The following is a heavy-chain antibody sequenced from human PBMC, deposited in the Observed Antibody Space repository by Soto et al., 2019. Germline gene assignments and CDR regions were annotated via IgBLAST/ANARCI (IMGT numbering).Heavy chain of an antibody. Sequence: PGGSLRLSCAASGFTFSKDGMSWVRQAPGKGLEWVANIKQDGSGKYYVDSVKGRFTISRDNAKNSLYLQMNSLAAEDTAVYYCARAGCTSCYGFQYWGQGSLVTVSS. D-gene: IGHD2-2*01. CDR1: GFTFSKDG. CDR2: IKQDGSGK. J-gene: IGHJ1*01. CDR3: ARAGCTSCYGFQY. V-gene: IGHV3-7*01.